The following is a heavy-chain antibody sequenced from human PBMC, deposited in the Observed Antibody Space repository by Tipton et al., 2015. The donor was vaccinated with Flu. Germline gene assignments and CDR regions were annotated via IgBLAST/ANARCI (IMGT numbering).Heavy chain of an antibody. CDR2: IYHNSGST. V-gene: IGHV4-39*07. Sequence: TLSLTCTVSGGSISSSSYYWGWIRQPPGKGLEWIGSIYHNSGSTYYNPSLKSRVTISVDTSKNQFSLKLYSVTAADTAAYYCARGSGSGTYVIFDYWGQGTLVTVSS. CDR3: ARGSGSGTYVIFDY. D-gene: IGHD3-10*01. J-gene: IGHJ4*02. CDR1: GGSISSSSYY.